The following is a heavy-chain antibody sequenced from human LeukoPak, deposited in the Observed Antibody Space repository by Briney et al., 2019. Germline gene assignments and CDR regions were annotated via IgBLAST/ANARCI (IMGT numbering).Heavy chain of an antibody. CDR3: ARHSDVVGAI. CDR2: IYPRDSDT. Sequence: GESLKISCEASGYTFTHQWIGWVCQMPGTGLEWVGIIYPRDSDTIYSPSFQGHVTISADTSINTAYLEWRSLEASDTAMYYCARHSDVVGAIWGQGTQVTVSS. V-gene: IGHV5-51*01. D-gene: IGHD3-16*01. CDR1: GYTFTHQW. J-gene: IGHJ4*02.